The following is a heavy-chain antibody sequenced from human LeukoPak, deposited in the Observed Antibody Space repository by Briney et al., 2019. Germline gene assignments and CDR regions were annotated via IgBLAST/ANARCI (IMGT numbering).Heavy chain of an antibody. CDR3: STGYSSTWYYFDY. J-gene: IGHJ4*02. CDR1: GDSISSYY. CDR2: IYHSGST. V-gene: IGHV4-59*01. Sequence: KPSETLSLTCTVPGDSISSYYWSWIRQPPGKGLEWIGYIYHSGSTNYSPSLKSRVTISADTSKDQFSLKLASVTAADTAVYYCSTGYSSTWYYFDYWGQGTLVTVSS. D-gene: IGHD6-13*01.